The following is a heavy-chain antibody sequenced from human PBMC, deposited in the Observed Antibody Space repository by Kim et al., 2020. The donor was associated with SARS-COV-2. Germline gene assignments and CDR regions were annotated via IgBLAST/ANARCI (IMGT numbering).Heavy chain of an antibody. CDR3: ARIYDFWSGFSYYFDY. CDR1: GFTFSSYW. CDR2: IKQDGREK. V-gene: IGHV3-7*01. J-gene: IGHJ4*02. Sequence: GGSLRLSCAASGFTFSSYWMSWVRQAPGKGLEWVANIKQDGREKYYVDSVKGRFTIYRDNANNSLYLQMNSLRAEDTALYYCARIYDFWSGFSYYFDYWGQGTLVTVSS. D-gene: IGHD3-3*01.